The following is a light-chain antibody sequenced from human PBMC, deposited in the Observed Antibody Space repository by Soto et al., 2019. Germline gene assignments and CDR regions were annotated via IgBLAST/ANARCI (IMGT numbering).Light chain of an antibody. CDR3: QQRSNWS. CDR2: DAS. J-gene: IGKJ5*01. V-gene: IGKV3-11*01. CDR1: QSVSSY. Sequence: DNVLTQSPATLSLSPGERATLSCRASQSVSSYLAWYQQKPGQAPRLLIYDASNRATGIPARFSGSGSGTDFTLTISSLEPEDFAVYYCQQRSNWSFGQGTRLEIK.